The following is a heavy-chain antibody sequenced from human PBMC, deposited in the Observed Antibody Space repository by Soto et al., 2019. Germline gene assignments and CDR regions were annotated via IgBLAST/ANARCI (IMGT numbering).Heavy chain of an antibody. V-gene: IGHV3-30*18. D-gene: IGHD6-13*01. CDR2: ISYDGSNK. J-gene: IGHJ6*02. CDR1: GFTFSSYG. Sequence: LILSCAASGFTFSSYGIHWVRHAPVELLEWVAVISYDGSNKYYADSVKGRFTISRDNSKNTLYLQMNSLRAEDTAVYYCAKDVAAAGPYYYYGMDVWGQGTTVTVSS. CDR3: AKDVAAAGPYYYYGMDV.